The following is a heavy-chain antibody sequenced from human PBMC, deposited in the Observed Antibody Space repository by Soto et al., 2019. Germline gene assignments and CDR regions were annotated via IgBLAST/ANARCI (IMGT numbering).Heavy chain of an antibody. D-gene: IGHD2-15*01. CDR3: AHRPRGGGLDS. Sequence: QITLKESGPTLVKPTQTLTLTCTFSGFSLSTSGVSVGWIRQPPGKALEWLALIYWDDDKRYSPSLKSSFTITKNTSKNQVVLTMTNMDPVDTATYYGAHRPRGGGLDSWGQGTLVTVSS. CDR1: GFSLSTSGVS. CDR2: IYWDDDK. J-gene: IGHJ4*02. V-gene: IGHV2-5*02.